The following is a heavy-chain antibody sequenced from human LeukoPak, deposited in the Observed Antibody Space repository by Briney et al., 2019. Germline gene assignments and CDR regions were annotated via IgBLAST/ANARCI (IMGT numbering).Heavy chain of an antibody. D-gene: IGHD5-12*01. Sequence: PSETLSLTCTVSGGSVSSGSYYWSWIRQPPGKGLEWIGYIYYSGSTNYNPSLKSRVTISVDTSKNQFSLKLSSVTAADTAVYYCARGGEGYFQHWGQGTLVTVSS. CDR1: GGSVSSGSYY. CDR3: ARGGEGYFQH. V-gene: IGHV4-61*01. J-gene: IGHJ1*01. CDR2: IYYSGST.